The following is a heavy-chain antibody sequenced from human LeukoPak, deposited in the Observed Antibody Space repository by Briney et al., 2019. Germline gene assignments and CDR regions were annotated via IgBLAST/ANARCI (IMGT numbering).Heavy chain of an antibody. J-gene: IGHJ3*02. Sequence: PSETLSLTCAVSGDSFSSHYWTWLRQSPGTGLEWIGYISHIGRTNYNPSLKSRVTISIHTSKNQFSLKLRSVTAADTAVYYCARDLVTVTKGFDIWGQGTMVSVSS. V-gene: IGHV4-59*11. D-gene: IGHD4-17*01. CDR2: ISHIGRT. CDR1: GDSFSSHY. CDR3: ARDLVTVTKGFDI.